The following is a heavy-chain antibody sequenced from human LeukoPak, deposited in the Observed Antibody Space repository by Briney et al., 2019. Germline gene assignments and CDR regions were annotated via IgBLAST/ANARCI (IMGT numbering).Heavy chain of an antibody. Sequence: ASVKVSCKASGGTFSSYAISWVRQAPGQGLEWMGGIIPIFGTANYAQEFQGRVTITTDESTSTAYMELSSLRSEDTAVYYCARDRGDILTGYYYFDPWGQGTLVTVSS. D-gene: IGHD3-9*01. CDR3: ARDRGDILTGYYYFDP. V-gene: IGHV1-69*05. J-gene: IGHJ5*02. CDR1: GGTFSSYA. CDR2: IIPIFGTA.